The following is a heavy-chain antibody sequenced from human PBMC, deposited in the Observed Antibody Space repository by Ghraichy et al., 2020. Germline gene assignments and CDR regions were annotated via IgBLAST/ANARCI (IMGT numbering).Heavy chain of an antibody. D-gene: IGHD3-10*01. J-gene: IGHJ5*02. CDR1: GFTFSSYA. CDR3: AKAPRGLWFGEYRSWFDP. Sequence: GGSLRLSCAASGFTFSSYAMSWVRQAPGKGLEWVSAISGSGGSTYYADSVKGRFTISRDNSKNTLYLQMNSLRAEDTAVYYCAKAPRGLWFGEYRSWFDPWGQGTLVTVSS. V-gene: IGHV3-23*01. CDR2: ISGSGGST.